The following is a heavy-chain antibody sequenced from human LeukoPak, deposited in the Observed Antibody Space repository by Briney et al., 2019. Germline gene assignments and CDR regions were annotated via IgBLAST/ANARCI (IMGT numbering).Heavy chain of an antibody. V-gene: IGHV3-30-3*01. CDR1: GFTFSSYA. CDR3: ARDDYYDSLPGYFDY. J-gene: IGHJ4*02. CDR2: ISYDGSNK. Sequence: PGRSLRLSCAASGFTFSSYAMHWVRQAPGKGLEWVAVISYDGSNKYYADSVKGRFTISRDNSKNTLYLQMNSLRAEDTAVYYCARDDYYDSLPGYFDYWGQGTLVTVSP. D-gene: IGHD3-22*01.